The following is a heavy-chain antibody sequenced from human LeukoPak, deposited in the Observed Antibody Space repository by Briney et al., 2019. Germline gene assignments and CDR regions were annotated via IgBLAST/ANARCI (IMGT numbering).Heavy chain of an antibody. D-gene: IGHD6-6*01. CDR1: GFTFSSYG. J-gene: IGHJ4*02. Sequence: PGGSLRLSCAASGFTFSSYGMDWVRQAPGKGLEWVSYISSSSSTIYYANSVKSRFTISRDNAKNSLFLQMNSLRAEGTAVYYCTRGGAARPDYWGQGTLVTVSS. CDR2: ISSSSSTI. V-gene: IGHV3-48*01. CDR3: TRGGAARPDY.